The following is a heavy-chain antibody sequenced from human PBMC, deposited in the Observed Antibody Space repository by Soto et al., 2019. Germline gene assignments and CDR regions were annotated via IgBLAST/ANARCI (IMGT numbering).Heavy chain of an antibody. CDR1: GFTLRSYA. CDR2: ISYDGSNK. V-gene: IGHV3-30-3*01. CDR3: ARDPTYYDILTGYYNYYYGMDV. D-gene: IGHD3-9*01. Sequence: GGSLRLSCAASGFTLRSYAIHWVRQAPGKGLEWVAVISYDGSNKYYADSVKGRFTISRDNSKNTLYLQMNSLRAEDTAVYYCARDPTYYDILTGYYNYYYGMDVWGQGTTVTVSS. J-gene: IGHJ6*02.